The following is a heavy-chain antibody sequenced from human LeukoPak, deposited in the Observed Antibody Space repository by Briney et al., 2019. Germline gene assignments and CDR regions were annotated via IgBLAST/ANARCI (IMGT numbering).Heavy chain of an antibody. CDR2: IYYTGSP. CDR1: GGSISNSYY. V-gene: IGHV4-39*07. D-gene: IGHD2-15*01. Sequence: SETLSLTCTVSGGSISNSYYWGWIRQPPGKGLEWIGSIYYTGSPYYNPSLKSRVTISVDTSKNQFSLKLSSVTAADTAVYYCARDAAQYCSGGGCYYGKWFDPWGQGTLVTVSS. J-gene: IGHJ5*02. CDR3: ARDAAQYCSGGGCYYGKWFDP.